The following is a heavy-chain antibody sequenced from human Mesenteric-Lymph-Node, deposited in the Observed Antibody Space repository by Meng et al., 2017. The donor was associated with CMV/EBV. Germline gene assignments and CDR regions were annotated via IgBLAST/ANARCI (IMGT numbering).Heavy chain of an antibody. V-gene: IGHV3-30*02. CDR1: GFTFSSYG. J-gene: IGHJ4*02. CDR3: AKDATPGFSSGPDY. D-gene: IGHD6-19*01. CDR2: LRHDSSDK. Sequence: GGSLRLSCAASGFTFSSYGMHWVRQAPGKGLEWVAFLRHDSSDKYYADSVKGRLSVSRDNSKNTLFLLMSSLRAEDTAAYYCAKDATPGFSSGPDYLGQGTLVTVSS.